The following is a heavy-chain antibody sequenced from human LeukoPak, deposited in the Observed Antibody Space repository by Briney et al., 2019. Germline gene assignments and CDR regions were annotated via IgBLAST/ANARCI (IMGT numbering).Heavy chain of an antibody. J-gene: IGHJ4*02. CDR1: GGSISSYY. Sequence: PSETLSLTCTVSGGSISSYYWSWIRQPAGKRLEWIGRIYTSGSTNYNPSLKSRVTMSVDTSKNQFSLKLSSVTAADAAVYYCARDGVLGGLFVWDYWGQGTLVTVSS. V-gene: IGHV4-4*07. D-gene: IGHD3-16*01. CDR3: ARDGVLGGLFVWDY. CDR2: IYTSGST.